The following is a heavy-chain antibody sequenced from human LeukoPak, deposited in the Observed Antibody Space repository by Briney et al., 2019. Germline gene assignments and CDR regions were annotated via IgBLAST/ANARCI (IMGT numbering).Heavy chain of an antibody. Sequence: GASVKVSCKASGYIFTSYNIYWVRQAPGQGLEWMGIINPSGGSTSYAQKFQGRVTMTRDTSTSTVYMELSSLRSEDTAVYYCARDNDSRDPPHFDYWGQGTLVTVSS. D-gene: IGHD3-16*01. V-gene: IGHV1-46*01. CDR3: ARDNDSRDPPHFDY. CDR2: INPSGGST. CDR1: GYIFTSYN. J-gene: IGHJ4*02.